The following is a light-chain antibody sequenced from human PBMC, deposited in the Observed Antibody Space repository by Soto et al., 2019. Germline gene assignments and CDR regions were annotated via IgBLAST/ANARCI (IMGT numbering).Light chain of an antibody. J-gene: IGKJ5*01. Sequence: ETVLTQSPATLSLSPGERATLSCRASPSVTNYLAWYQQKPGKAPRLLIYGAFNRATGIPARFSGSGSGTDFTLTISSLEPEDFAVYYCQQRNIWPPVTFGQGTRLEIK. V-gene: IGKV3-11*01. CDR3: QQRNIWPPVT. CDR2: GAF. CDR1: PSVTNY.